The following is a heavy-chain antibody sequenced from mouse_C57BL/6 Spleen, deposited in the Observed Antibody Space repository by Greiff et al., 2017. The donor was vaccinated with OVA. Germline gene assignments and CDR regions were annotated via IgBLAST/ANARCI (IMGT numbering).Heavy chain of an antibody. CDR1: GYTFTSYW. V-gene: IGHV1-64*01. D-gene: IGHD1-1*01. CDR2: IHPNSGST. CDR3: ARLTTVVPYSMDY. Sequence: QVQLQQSGAELVKPGASVKLSCKASGYTFTSYWMHWVKQRPGQGLEWIGMIHPNSGSTNYNEKFKSKATLTVDKSSSTAYMQLSSLTSEDSAVYYCARLTTVVPYSMDYWGQGTSVTVSS. J-gene: IGHJ4*01.